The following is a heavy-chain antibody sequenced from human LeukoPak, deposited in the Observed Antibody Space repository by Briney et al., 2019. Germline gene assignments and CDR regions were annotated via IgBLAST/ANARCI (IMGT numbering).Heavy chain of an antibody. J-gene: IGHJ4*02. CDR3: AREGLTGLWYDF. CDR1: GGSISSSNW. V-gene: IGHV3-7*01. Sequence: ETLSLTCAVSGGSISSSNWWSWVRQTPGKGLEWVANINQDGSDKYYVDSVKGRFTISRDNAKNSVYLQMNSLRAEETAVYYCAREGLTGLWYDFWGQGTLVTVSS. CDR2: INQDGSDK. D-gene: IGHD3/OR15-3a*01.